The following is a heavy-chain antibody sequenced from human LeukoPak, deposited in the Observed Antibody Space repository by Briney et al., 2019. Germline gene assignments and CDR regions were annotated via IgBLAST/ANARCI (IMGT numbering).Heavy chain of an antibody. J-gene: IGHJ3*02. Sequence: SQTLSLTCAIYGDSVSDNFAAWDWIRQSPSRGLEWLGRTFYTSDWYKDYAVSLKSRITINADTPKNQFTLHLNSVTPEDTAVYYCARQYSNSSGAFDIWGQGTMVTVSS. V-gene: IGHV6-1*01. CDR3: ARQYSNSSGAFDI. CDR1: GDSVSDNFAA. D-gene: IGHD6-6*01. CDR2: TFYTSDWYK.